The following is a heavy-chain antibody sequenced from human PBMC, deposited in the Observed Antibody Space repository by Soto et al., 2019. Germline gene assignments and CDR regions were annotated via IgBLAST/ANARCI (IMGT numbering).Heavy chain of an antibody. V-gene: IGHV3-7*01. J-gene: IGHJ6*02. CDR2: IKQDGSEK. Sequence: GGSLRLSCAASGFTFSSYWMSWVRQAPGKGLEWVANIKQDGSEKYYVDSVKGRFTISRDNAKNSLYLQMNSLRAEDTAVYYCSSRGRGWPGNMYYYYGMEVWGQGTTVTVSS. D-gene: IGHD6-19*01. CDR1: GFTFSSYW. CDR3: SSRGRGWPGNMYYYYGMEV.